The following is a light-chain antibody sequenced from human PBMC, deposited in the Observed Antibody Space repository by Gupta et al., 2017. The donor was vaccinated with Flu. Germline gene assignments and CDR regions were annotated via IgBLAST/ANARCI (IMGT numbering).Light chain of an antibody. Sequence: GDRVTITCRASQSISSWLAWYQQKPGKAPKVLIYKASSLESGVPSRFSGSGSGTEFTLTISSLQPDDFATYYCQQYLTYPYTFGQGTKLEMK. V-gene: IGKV1-5*03. CDR2: KAS. J-gene: IGKJ2*01. CDR3: QQYLTYPYT. CDR1: QSISSW.